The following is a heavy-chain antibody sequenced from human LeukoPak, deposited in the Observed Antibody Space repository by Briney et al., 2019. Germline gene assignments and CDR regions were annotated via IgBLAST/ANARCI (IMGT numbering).Heavy chain of an antibody. J-gene: IGHJ4*02. D-gene: IGHD6-19*01. Sequence: SETLSLTCTVSGGSMSPYHWGWIRQPLGKGLEWTGYIYYSGSTNYNPSLKSRVTISVDTSKNQFSLKLSSVTAADTAIYYCARAVSGRFDYWGQGTLVTVSS. CDR1: GGSMSPYH. CDR2: IYYSGST. CDR3: ARAVSGRFDY. V-gene: IGHV4-59*08.